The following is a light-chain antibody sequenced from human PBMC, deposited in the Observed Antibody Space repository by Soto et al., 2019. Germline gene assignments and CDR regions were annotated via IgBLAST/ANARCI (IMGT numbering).Light chain of an antibody. CDR2: EVS. CDR1: SSDVGGYNY. Sequence: QSVLTPPASVSGSPGQSITISCTGTSSDVGGYNYVSWYQQHPGKAPKLMIYEVSNRPSGVSNRFSGSKSGNTASLTISGLQAEDEAAYYCSSYTSSSTVVFGGGTKLTVL. CDR3: SSYTSSSTVV. V-gene: IGLV2-14*01. J-gene: IGLJ2*01.